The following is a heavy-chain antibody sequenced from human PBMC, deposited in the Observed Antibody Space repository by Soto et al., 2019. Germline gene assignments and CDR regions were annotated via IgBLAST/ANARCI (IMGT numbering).Heavy chain of an antibody. J-gene: IGHJ4*02. Sequence: RGSVRINCATSVFTFTMYSMNWVRQAPGKGLEWISSISSTTNYIYYGDSMKGRFTISRDNSKNSLYLEMNSLRAEDTAVYYCARESEDLTSNFDYWGQGTMVIVSS. CDR3: ARESEDLTSNFDY. V-gene: IGHV3-21*06. CDR2: ISSTTNYI. CDR1: VFTFTMYS.